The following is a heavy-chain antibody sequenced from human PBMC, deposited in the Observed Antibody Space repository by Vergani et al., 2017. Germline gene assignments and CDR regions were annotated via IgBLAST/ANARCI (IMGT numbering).Heavy chain of an antibody. CDR2: IWYDGSNK. V-gene: IGHV3-33*08. Sequence: VQLVESGGGVVQPGRSLRLSCAASGFTFSSYGMHWVRQAPGKGLEWVAVIWYDGSNKYYVESVKGRFTISRDNSKNTLYLQMNSLRAEDTAVYYCARGAVAGDYWGQGTLVTVSS. D-gene: IGHD6-19*01. CDR1: GFTFSSYG. CDR3: ARGAVAGDY. J-gene: IGHJ4*02.